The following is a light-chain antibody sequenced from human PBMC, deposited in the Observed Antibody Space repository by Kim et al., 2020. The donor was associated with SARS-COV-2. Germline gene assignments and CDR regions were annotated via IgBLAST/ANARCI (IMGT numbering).Light chain of an antibody. CDR2: DVS. CDR1: QSVSSY. J-gene: IGKJ1*01. V-gene: IGKV3-11*01. CDR3: QQRINWPRT. Sequence: WFPGERATLSCRDSQSVSSYLAWYQQKPGQAPRLLIYDVSNRATDIPARFSGSGSGTDFTLTISSLEPEDFAVYYCQQRINWPRTFGQGTKVDIK.